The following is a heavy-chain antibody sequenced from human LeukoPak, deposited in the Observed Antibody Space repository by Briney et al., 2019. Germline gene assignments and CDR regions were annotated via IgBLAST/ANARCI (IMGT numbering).Heavy chain of an antibody. D-gene: IGHD2-15*01. Sequence: VRTLVKPGQCLTLTCTFSGLSLSGSGVGVGWVGQPPAKALEWLALIDVYDDKRYSPSLKTRLTITKDTSKNQVVLTMTNMDPVDTATYYCAHRMTPNGYYFDYWGQGTLVTVSS. CDR3: AHRMTPNGYYFDY. CDR1: GLSLSGSGVG. CDR2: IDVYDDK. J-gene: IGHJ4*02. V-gene: IGHV2-5*01.